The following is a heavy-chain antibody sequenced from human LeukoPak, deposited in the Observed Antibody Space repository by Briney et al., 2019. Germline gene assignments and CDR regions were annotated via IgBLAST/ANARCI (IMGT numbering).Heavy chain of an antibody. D-gene: IGHD6-13*01. CDR3: AKVPRQHDNWFDP. V-gene: IGHV3-21*01. CDR2: ISSSSSYI. J-gene: IGHJ5*02. Sequence: GGSLRLSCAASGFTFSNYNMNWVRQAPGKGLEWVSSISSSSSYIYYADSLRGRFTISRDNAENSLYLQMISLRAEDTAVYYCAKVPRQHDNWFDPWGQGTLVTVSS. CDR1: GFTFSNYN.